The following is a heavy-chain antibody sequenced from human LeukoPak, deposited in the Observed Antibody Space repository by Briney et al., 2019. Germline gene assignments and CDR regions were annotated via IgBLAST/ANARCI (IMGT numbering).Heavy chain of an antibody. Sequence: PGGSLRLSCAASGFTFSSYDMHWVRQATGKGLEWVSAIGTAGDTYHPGSVKGRFTISRENAKNSLYLQMNSLRAGDTAVYYCARGYYYGSGSPDVIYNWFDPWGQGTLVTVSS. D-gene: IGHD3-10*01. CDR2: IGTAGDT. V-gene: IGHV3-13*01. J-gene: IGHJ5*02. CDR1: GFTFSSYD. CDR3: ARGYYYGSGSPDVIYNWFDP.